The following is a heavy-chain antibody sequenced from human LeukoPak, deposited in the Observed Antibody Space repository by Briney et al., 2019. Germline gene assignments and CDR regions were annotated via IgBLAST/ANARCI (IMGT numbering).Heavy chain of an antibody. J-gene: IGHJ5*02. CDR1: GYTFTGYY. CDR3: AATYYDFWSGYTQKNWFDP. Sequence: ASVKVSCKASGYTFTGYYMHWVRQVPGQGLEWMGRINPNSGGTNYAQKFQGRVTMTRDTSISTAYMELSRLRSDDTAVYYCAATYYDFWSGYTQKNWFDPWGQGTLVTVSS. V-gene: IGHV1-2*06. D-gene: IGHD3-3*01. CDR2: INPNSGGT.